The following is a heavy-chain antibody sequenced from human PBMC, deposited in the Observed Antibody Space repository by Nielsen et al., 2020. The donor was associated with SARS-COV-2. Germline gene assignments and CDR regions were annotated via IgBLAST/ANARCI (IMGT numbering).Heavy chain of an antibody. V-gene: IGHV3-48*01. CDR1: GFTFSSYI. J-gene: IGHJ4*02. Sequence: GESLKISCAASGFTFSSYIMNWVRQAPGKGLEWVSYISTGSKTIHYADSVKGRFTISRDNAKNSLYLQMNSLTVEDTAVYYCARDFGVDPKDGFDYWGQGTLVTVSS. CDR2: ISTGSKTI. CDR3: ARDFGVDPKDGFDY. D-gene: IGHD3-3*01.